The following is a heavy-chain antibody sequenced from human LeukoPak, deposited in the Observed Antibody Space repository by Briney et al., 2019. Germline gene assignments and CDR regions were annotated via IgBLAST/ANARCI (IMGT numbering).Heavy chain of an antibody. CDR2: INSDGSST. CDR1: GFTFSSYW. J-gene: IGHJ4*02. Sequence: PGGSLRHSCAPSGFTFSSYWMHWVRQAPGKGLLWVSRINSDGSSTSYADSVKGRFTISRDNAKNTLYLQMNSLRAEATAVYYCARERYYDYVWGSYRQGGFDYWGQGTLVTVSS. CDR3: ARERYYDYVWGSYRQGGFDY. D-gene: IGHD3-16*02. V-gene: IGHV3-74*01.